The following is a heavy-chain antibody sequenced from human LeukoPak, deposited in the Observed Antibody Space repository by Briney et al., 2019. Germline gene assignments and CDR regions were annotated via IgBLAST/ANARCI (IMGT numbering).Heavy chain of an antibody. V-gene: IGHV3-7*03. D-gene: IGHD3-16*01. Sequence: PGGSLRLSCAASGFTFSSYWMNWARQAPGKGREWVASINHNGNVKYYVDSVKGRFTLSRDNAKNTLYLQTSNLRAEGTAVYLWARGGGLDVWGQGATVTVSS. CDR3: ARGGGLDV. CDR2: INHNGNVK. CDR1: GFTFSSYW. J-gene: IGHJ6*02.